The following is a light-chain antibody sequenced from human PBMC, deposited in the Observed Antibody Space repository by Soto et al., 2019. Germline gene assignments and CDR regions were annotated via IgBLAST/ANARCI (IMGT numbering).Light chain of an antibody. CDR1: QSVAKNY. CDR3: LQYASEPLT. J-gene: IGKJ4*01. V-gene: IGKV3-20*01. CDR2: GAS. Sequence: ETVLTQSPGTLSLSPGERATLSCRASQSVAKNYLAWYQHKPGQGPRLLISGASNRATGIPDRFSGSGSGTDFTLTISRLQPEDFALYYCLQYASEPLTFGGGTKVEI.